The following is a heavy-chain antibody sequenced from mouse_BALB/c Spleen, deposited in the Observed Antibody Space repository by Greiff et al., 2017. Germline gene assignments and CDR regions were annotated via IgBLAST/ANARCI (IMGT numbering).Heavy chain of an antibody. CDR2: INPYNDGT. Sequence: VQLQQSGPELVKPGASVKMSCKASGYTFTSYVMHWVKQKPGQGLEWIGYINPYNDGTKYNEKFKGKATLTSDKSSSTAYMELSSLTSEDSAVYYCASAMITRVYAMDYWGQGTSVTVSS. V-gene: IGHV1-14*01. CDR3: ASAMITRVYAMDY. D-gene: IGHD2-4*01. J-gene: IGHJ4*01. CDR1: GYTFTSYV.